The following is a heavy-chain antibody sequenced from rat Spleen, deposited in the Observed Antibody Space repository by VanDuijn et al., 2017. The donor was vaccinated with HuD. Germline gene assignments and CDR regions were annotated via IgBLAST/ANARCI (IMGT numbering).Heavy chain of an antibody. D-gene: IGHD1-4*01. CDR3: ARHELPGYNWFAY. J-gene: IGHJ3*01. V-gene: IGHV5-29*01. CDR1: SSSDYY. CDR2: ISYGDSSGHSST. Sequence: EVQLVESDGGLVQPGRSLKLSCVVSSSSDYYMAWVRQAPTKGLEWVATISYGDSSGHSSTYYRDSVKGRFTISRDNAKSTLYLQMDGLRSEDTATYYGARHELPGYNWFAYWGQGTLVTVSS.